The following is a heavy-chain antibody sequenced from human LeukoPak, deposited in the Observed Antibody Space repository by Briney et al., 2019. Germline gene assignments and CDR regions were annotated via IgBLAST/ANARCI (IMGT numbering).Heavy chain of an antibody. V-gene: IGHV1-2*02. D-gene: IGHD3-22*01. CDR3: AIENYYDSSGYSKAFDY. CDR1: GYTFTVKF. CDR2: IEPNSGGA. J-gene: IGHJ4*02. Sequence: ASVKVSCKTSGYTFTVKFLHWLRQAPGQGLEWMGGIEPNSGGAVYGQNFRGRVTVTRDTSVSTAYMELSRLRSDDTAVYYCAIENYYDSSGYSKAFDYWGQETLVTVSS.